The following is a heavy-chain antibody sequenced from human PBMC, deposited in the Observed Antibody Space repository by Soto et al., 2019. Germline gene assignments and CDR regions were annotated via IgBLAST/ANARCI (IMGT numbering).Heavy chain of an antibody. CDR2: INAGNGNT. CDR3: ARGIRWADYYYYYGMDV. J-gene: IGHJ6*02. Sequence: ASVKVSCKASGYTFTSYAMHWVRQAPGQRLEWMGWINAGNGNTKYSQKFQGRVTITRDTSASTAYMELSSLRSDDTAVYYCARGIRWADYYYYYGMDVWGQGTTVTVSS. V-gene: IGHV1-3*01. CDR1: GYTFTSYA. D-gene: IGHD6-13*01.